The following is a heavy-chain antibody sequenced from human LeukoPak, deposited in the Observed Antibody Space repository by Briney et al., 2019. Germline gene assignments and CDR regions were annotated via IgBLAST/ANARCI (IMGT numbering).Heavy chain of an antibody. Sequence: PSETLSLTCTVSGGSISSGSYYWSWIRQPAGKGLEWIGRIYTSGSTNYNPSLKSRVTISVDTSKNQFSLRLSSVTAADTAVFYCTRDLAPYSSSWSAFDIWGQGTMVTVSS. D-gene: IGHD6-13*01. CDR2: IYTSGST. CDR3: TRDLAPYSSSWSAFDI. CDR1: GGSISSGSYY. V-gene: IGHV4-61*02. J-gene: IGHJ3*02.